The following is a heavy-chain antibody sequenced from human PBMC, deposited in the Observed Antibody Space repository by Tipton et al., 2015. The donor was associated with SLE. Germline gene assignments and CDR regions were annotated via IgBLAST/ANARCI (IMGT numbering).Heavy chain of an antibody. V-gene: IGHV3-7*03. J-gene: IGHJ4*01. Sequence: GSLRLSCAASGFNFGAHWMSWVRQAPGKGLEWVANIKEDGTDKYYVDSVKGRFTISRDNAKNSLFLQMDSLRAEDTALYYCAKDSALLRPSEMDHSGQGTVVTVSS. CDR2: IKEDGTDK. CDR3: AKDSALLRPSEMDH. CDR1: GFNFGAHW. D-gene: IGHD2-15*01.